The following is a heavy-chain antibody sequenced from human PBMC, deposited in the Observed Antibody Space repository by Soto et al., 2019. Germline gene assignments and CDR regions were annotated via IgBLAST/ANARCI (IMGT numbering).Heavy chain of an antibody. J-gene: IGHJ5*02. CDR2: VRYDGRAE. CDR3: ARGVFSAVYAAHFDP. Sequence: QVQLVESGGGVVQPGTSLRLSCEASGFTFSTYGMHWVRQAPGKGLEYVAGVRYDGRAEYYVDSVRGRFTVSRDNYKNRLSVHMSSVRAEDRAVYYGARGVFSAVYAAHFDPWGQGTPGTDAS. V-gene: IGHV3-33*01. CDR1: GFTFSTYG. D-gene: IGHD2-8*01.